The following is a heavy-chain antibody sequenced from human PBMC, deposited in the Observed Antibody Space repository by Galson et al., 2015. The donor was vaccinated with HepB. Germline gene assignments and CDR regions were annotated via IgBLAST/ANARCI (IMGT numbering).Heavy chain of an antibody. V-gene: IGHV3-30*03. CDR3: ATLEIAAAANSDY. Sequence: SLRLSCAASGFTFSSYGMHWVRQAPGKGLEWVAVISYDGSNKYYADSVKGRFTISRDNSKNTLYLQMNSLRAEDTAVYYCATLEIAAAANSDYWGQGTLVTVSS. CDR1: GFTFSSYG. J-gene: IGHJ4*02. CDR2: ISYDGSNK. D-gene: IGHD6-13*01.